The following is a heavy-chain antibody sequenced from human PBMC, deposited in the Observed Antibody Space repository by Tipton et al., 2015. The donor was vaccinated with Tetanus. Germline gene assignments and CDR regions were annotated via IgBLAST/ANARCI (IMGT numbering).Heavy chain of an antibody. CDR2: IYNSGST. CDR1: GGSISSGGYY. D-gene: IGHD1-26*01. Sequence: LRLSCTVSGGSISSGGYYWSWIRQHPGKGLEWIGDIYNSGSTYYNPSLKSRVTISVDTSKNQFSLKLNSVTAADTAAYFCARDQARGARGWNYFDYWGQGTQVTVSS. J-gene: IGHJ4*02. CDR3: ARDQARGARGWNYFDY. V-gene: IGHV4-31*02.